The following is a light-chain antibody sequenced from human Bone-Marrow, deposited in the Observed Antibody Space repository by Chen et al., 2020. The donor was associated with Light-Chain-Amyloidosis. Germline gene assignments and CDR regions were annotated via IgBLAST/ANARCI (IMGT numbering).Light chain of an antibody. CDR3: QQYGGSST. V-gene: IGKV3-20*01. CDR2: GAS. Sequence: EIVLTQSPRTLSLSPGERATLSCRASQSVSSSYLAWYQQKPGQAPRLLIYGASIRATGIPDRFSGSGSGTDFTLTISRLEPEDFAVYYCQQYGGSSTFGGGTKVEIK. J-gene: IGKJ4*01. CDR1: QSVSSSY.